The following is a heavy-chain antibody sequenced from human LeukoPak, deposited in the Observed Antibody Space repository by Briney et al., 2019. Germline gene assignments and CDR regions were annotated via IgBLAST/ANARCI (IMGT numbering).Heavy chain of an antibody. Sequence: GGSLRLSCAASGFTFSDYYMSWIRQAPGKGLEWVSYISSSGSTIYYADSVKGRFTISRDNAKNSPYLQMNSLRAEDTAVYYCARGPKACSGGSCYCFAFDIWGQGTMVTVSS. D-gene: IGHD2-15*01. J-gene: IGHJ3*02. CDR1: GFTFSDYY. CDR3: ARGPKACSGGSCYCFAFDI. V-gene: IGHV3-11*01. CDR2: ISSSGSTI.